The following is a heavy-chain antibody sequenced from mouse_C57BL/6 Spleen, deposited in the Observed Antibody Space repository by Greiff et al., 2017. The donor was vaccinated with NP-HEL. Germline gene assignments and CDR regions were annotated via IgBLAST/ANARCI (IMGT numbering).Heavy chain of an antibody. V-gene: IGHV1-66*01. J-gene: IGHJ3*01. D-gene: IGHD2-3*01. CDR3: ARSGDGYYPAWFAY. CDR1: GYSFTSYY. Sequence: QVQLKESGPELVKPGASVKISCKASGYSFTSYYIHWVKQRPGQGLEWIGWIYPGSGNTKYNEKFKGKATLTADTSSSTAYMQLSSLTSEDSAVYYCARSGDGYYPAWFAYWGQGTLVTVSA. CDR2: IYPGSGNT.